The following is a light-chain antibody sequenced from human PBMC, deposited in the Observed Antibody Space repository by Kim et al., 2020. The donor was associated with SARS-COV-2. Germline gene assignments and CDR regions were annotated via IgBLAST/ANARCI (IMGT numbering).Light chain of an antibody. Sequence: ASLGDTVTITCRASQGIRNFLAWFQQTPGKAPKSLIYASSTLDSGVPSKFSGFQSGTDFTLTISGLQPEDFATYYCQQYYDYPITFGQGTRLEIK. CDR1: QGIRNF. V-gene: IGKV1-16*02. CDR2: ASS. CDR3: QQYYDYPIT. J-gene: IGKJ5*01.